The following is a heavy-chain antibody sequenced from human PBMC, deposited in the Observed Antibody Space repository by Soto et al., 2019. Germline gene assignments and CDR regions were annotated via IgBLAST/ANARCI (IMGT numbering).Heavy chain of an antibody. Sequence: ASVKVSCKASGYTFTGYYMHWVRQAPGQGLEWMGWIYPNSGDTNYAQKFQGRVTMTRDTSISTAYMELSRLRSDDTAVYYCVREYDFWSASYFDSWGQGTLVTVSS. D-gene: IGHD3-3*01. CDR2: IYPNSGDT. V-gene: IGHV1-2*02. CDR3: VREYDFWSASYFDS. CDR1: GYTFTGYY. J-gene: IGHJ4*02.